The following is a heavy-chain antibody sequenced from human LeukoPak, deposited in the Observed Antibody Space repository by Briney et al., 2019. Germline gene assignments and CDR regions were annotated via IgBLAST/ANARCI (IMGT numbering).Heavy chain of an antibody. V-gene: IGHV4-59*01. Sequence: SETLPLTCTVSGGSISNYYWSWIRQPPGKGLEWIGYIYYSGATNYNPSLKSRVTISVDTSKNQFSLKLSSVTAADTAVYYCAREGTVTHWFYDLWGRGTLVTVSS. CDR3: AREGTVTHWFYDL. CDR1: GGSISNYY. CDR2: IYYSGAT. D-gene: IGHD4-17*01. J-gene: IGHJ2*01.